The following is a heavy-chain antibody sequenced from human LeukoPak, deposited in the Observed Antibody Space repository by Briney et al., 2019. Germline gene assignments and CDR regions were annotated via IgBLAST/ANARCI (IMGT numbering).Heavy chain of an antibody. V-gene: IGHV1-69*01. CDR1: GGTSSSYA. CDR3: ARDLRNYGSGTYWYFDL. CDR2: IIPIFGTA. D-gene: IGHD3-10*01. J-gene: IGHJ2*01. Sequence: EASVTVSCKASGGTSSSYAISWVRQAPGQGIEWMGGIIPIFGTANYAQKFQGRVTITADESTSTAYMELSSLRSEDTAVYYCARDLRNYGSGTYWYFDLWGRGTLVTVSS.